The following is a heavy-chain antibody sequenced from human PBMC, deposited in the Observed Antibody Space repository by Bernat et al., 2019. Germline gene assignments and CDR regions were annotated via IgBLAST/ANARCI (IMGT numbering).Heavy chain of an antibody. Sequence: EVHLLESGGGLVQPGGSLRLSCAASGFTFSSYAMSWVRQAPGKGLEWVSTFRGVDESTFYADSVKDRFTISRDNSKNTMYLQMNSLRVEDTAVYYCAKGGPLLRENDAFDIWGQGTMVTVSS. CDR3: AKGGPLLRENDAFDI. V-gene: IGHV3-23*01. J-gene: IGHJ3*02. D-gene: IGHD3-22*01. CDR1: GFTFSSYA. CDR2: FRGVDEST.